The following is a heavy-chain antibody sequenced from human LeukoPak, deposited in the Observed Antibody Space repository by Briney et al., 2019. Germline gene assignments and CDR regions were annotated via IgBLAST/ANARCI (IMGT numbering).Heavy chain of an antibody. CDR2: ISYDGSNK. Sequence: PGGSLRLSCAASGFTFSSYGMHWVRQAPGKGLEWVAVISYDGSNKYYADSVKGRFTISRDNSKNTLYLQMNSLRAEDTAVYYCAKGLDYYDSSGYYHELLDYWGQGTLVTVSS. D-gene: IGHD3-22*01. CDR1: GFTFSSYG. CDR3: AKGLDYYDSSGYYHELLDY. J-gene: IGHJ4*02. V-gene: IGHV3-30*18.